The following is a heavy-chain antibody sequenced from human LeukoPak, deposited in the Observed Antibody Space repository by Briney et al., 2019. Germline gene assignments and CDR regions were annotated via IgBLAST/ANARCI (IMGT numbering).Heavy chain of an antibody. CDR1: GYTFTSYA. V-gene: IGHV1-3*03. Sequence: ASVKVSCKASGYTFTSYAMHWVRQAPGQRLEWMGWINAGNGNTKYSQEFQGRVTITRGTSASTAYMELSSLRSEDMAVYYCARGGFYDSSGGVDPWGQGTLVTVSS. CDR2: INAGNGNT. D-gene: IGHD3-22*01. J-gene: IGHJ5*02. CDR3: ARGGFYDSSGGVDP.